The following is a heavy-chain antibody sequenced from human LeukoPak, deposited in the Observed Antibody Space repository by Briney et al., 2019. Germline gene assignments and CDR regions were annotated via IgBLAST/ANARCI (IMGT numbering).Heavy chain of an antibody. D-gene: IGHD2-8*02. CDR1: AFRDKRKH. J-gene: IGHJ4*02. V-gene: IGHV3-53*01. CDR2: SYSGGST. Sequence: GGSLSLSCVASAFRDKRKHMSCLRDAPGKGGVGLSVSYSGGSTYYEDSVKGRFTVSSDVSKNTLYLQMNNLRGEDTAVYYCASRHCSGENCYAGPLDFWGQGIQVTVSS. CDR3: ASRHCSGENCYAGPLDF.